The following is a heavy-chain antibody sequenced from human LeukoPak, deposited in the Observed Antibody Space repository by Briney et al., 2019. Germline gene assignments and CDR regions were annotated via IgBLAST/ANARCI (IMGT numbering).Heavy chain of an antibody. CDR1: GFTFSSYG. J-gene: IGHJ4*02. CDR3: ARSLDY. Sequence: PGGSLRLSCAASGFTFSSYGMHWVRQAPGKGLEWVAVIWYDGSNKYYADSVPGRFTISRDNSKTTLYLKMNILRAEDTAVYYCARSLDYWGQGTLVTVSS. V-gene: IGHV3-33*01. CDR2: IWYDGSNK.